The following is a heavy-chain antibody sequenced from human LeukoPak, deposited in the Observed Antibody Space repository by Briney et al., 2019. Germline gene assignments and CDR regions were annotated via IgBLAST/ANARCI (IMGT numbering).Heavy chain of an antibody. CDR1: GYTFTGYY. Sequence: GASVKVSCKASGYTFTGYYMHWVRQAPGQGLEWMGWINPNSGGTNYAQKFQGRVTMTRDTSISTAYMELSRLRSDDTAVYYCARERDIVVVPAAYNWFDPWGQGTLVTVSS. CDR2: INPNSGGT. D-gene: IGHD2-2*01. CDR3: ARERDIVVVPAAYNWFDP. V-gene: IGHV1-2*02. J-gene: IGHJ5*02.